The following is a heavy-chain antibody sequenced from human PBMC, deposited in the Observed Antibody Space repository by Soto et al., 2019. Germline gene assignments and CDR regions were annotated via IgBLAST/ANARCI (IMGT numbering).Heavy chain of an antibody. Sequence: PGGSLGLSCEASEFTFSSYTMHWVRQAPGKGLEWVAIISYDGSNKYYADFVKGRFTISRDNSKNTLYLQMNSLRPEDTALYFCARDKRYNAFWSDMDVWGQGTTVTVSS. D-gene: IGHD3-3*01. J-gene: IGHJ6*02. CDR2: ISYDGSNK. V-gene: IGHV3-30-3*01. CDR3: ARDKRYNAFWSDMDV. CDR1: EFTFSSYT.